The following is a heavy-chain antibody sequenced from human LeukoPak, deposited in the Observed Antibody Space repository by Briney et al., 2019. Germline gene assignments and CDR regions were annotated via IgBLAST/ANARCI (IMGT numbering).Heavy chain of an antibody. V-gene: IGHV4-30-2*01. CDR2: VSHSGST. CDR1: GGSISSGGYY. D-gene: IGHD2-15*01. CDR3: ARTPRYSRTYDY. J-gene: IGHJ4*02. Sequence: SETLSLTCTVSGGSISSGGYYWSWIRQPPGKGLEWIGYVSHSGSTSYNPSLKSRVTISLDRSKIQFSLKLSSVTAADTAVYYCARTPRYSRTYDYWGQGTLVTVSS.